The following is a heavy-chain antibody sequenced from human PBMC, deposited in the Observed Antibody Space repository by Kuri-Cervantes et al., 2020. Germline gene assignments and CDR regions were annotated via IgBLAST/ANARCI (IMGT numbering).Heavy chain of an antibody. J-gene: IGHJ4*02. CDR2: IKQDGSEK. CDR3: ARDRGGYCSGGSCYGPEYFFDY. V-gene: IGHV3-7*01. D-gene: IGHD2-15*01. Sequence: GGSLRLSCAASGFTFSSYWMSWVRQAPGKGLEWVANIKQDGSEKYYVDSVKGRFTISRDSAKNSLYLQMNSLRAEDTAVYYCARDRGGYCSGGSCYGPEYFFDYWGQGALVTVSS. CDR1: GFTFSSYW.